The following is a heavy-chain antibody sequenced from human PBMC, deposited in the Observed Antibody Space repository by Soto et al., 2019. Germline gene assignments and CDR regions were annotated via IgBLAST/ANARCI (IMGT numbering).Heavy chain of an antibody. V-gene: IGHV3-73*01. CDR3: TRQHRIRDGYNYVGVDYYYYGMDV. Sequence: GGSLRLSCAASGFTFSGSAMHWVRQASGKGLEWVGRIRSKANSYATAYAASVKGRFTISRDDSKNTAYLQMNSLKTEDTAVYYCTRQHRIRDGYNYVGVDYYYYGMDVWGQGTTVTVSS. CDR1: GFTFSGSA. CDR2: IRSKANSYAT. J-gene: IGHJ6*02. D-gene: IGHD5-12*01.